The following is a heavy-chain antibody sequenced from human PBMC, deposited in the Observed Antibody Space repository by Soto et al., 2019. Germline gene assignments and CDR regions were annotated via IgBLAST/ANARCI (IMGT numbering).Heavy chain of an antibody. CDR3: ARAEXSNPNCLTAYYSYGLDV. CDR1: GFTFSNFE. V-gene: IGHV3-48*03. D-gene: IGHD2-2*01. J-gene: IGHJ6*01. CDR2: INTAGSTK. Sequence: GGSLRLSCAASGFTFSNFEMHWVRQAPGKGLEWVSYINTAGSTKYYAESVKGRFTISRDNARNSLFLQMNSLRAEDTAVYYCARAEXSNPNCLTAYYSYGLDVWGQGTTVTVSS.